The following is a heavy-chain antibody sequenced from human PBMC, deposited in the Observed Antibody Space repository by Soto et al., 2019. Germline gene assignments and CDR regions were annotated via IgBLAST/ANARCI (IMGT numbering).Heavy chain of an antibody. J-gene: IGHJ4*02. V-gene: IGHV4-30-2*01. CDR3: ARAGGLGAVAADY. Sequence: QLQLQESGSGLVKPSQTLSLTCAVSGGSISSGGYSWSWIRQPPGKGLEWIGYIYHSGSTYYNPSVRSRVTISVDRYKNQFSLKLSSVTAADKAVYYCARAGGLGAVAADYWGQGTLVTVSS. CDR1: GGSISSGGYS. CDR2: IYHSGST. D-gene: IGHD6-19*01.